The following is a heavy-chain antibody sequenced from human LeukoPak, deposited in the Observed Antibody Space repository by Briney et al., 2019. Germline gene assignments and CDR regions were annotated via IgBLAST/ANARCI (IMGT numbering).Heavy chain of an antibody. CDR3: AKESGTDSI. Sequence: GRSLRLSCAASGFTFDDYAMHWVRQAPGKGLEWVSGISWNSGSIGYADSVKGRFTISRGNARNSLYLQMNSLRAEDTALYYCAKESGTDSIWGQGTMVTVSS. D-gene: IGHD1-1*01. V-gene: IGHV3-9*01. CDR1: GFTFDDYA. CDR2: ISWNSGSI. J-gene: IGHJ3*02.